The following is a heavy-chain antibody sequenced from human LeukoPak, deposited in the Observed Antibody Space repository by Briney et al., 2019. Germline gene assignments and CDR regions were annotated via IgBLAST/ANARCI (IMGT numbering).Heavy chain of an antibody. Sequence: GSLRLSCAASEFTFSNYWMTWIRQPPGKGLEWIGEINHSGSTNYNPSLKSRVTISVDTSKNQFSLKLSSVTAADTAVYYCARLGKGGLYYDSILARGFDYWGQGTLVTVSS. CDR1: EFTFSNYW. CDR2: INHSGST. J-gene: IGHJ4*02. D-gene: IGHD3-22*01. CDR3: ARLGKGGLYYDSILARGFDY. V-gene: IGHV4-34*01.